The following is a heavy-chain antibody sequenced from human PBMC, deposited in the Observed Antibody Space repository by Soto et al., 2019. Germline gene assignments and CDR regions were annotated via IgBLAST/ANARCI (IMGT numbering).Heavy chain of an antibody. J-gene: IGHJ6*02. CDR1: GFTFSSYC. CDR3: ARFIAVAGTSYYYYGMDV. CDR2: IWYDGSNK. V-gene: IGHV3-33*01. D-gene: IGHD6-19*01. Sequence: GCLMPYCAAPGFTFSSYCMRWVLQAPGKGLEWVAVIWYDGSNKYYADSVKGRFTISRDNSKNTLYLQMNRLRAEDTAVYYCARFIAVAGTSYYYYGMDVWGQGTTVTVSS.